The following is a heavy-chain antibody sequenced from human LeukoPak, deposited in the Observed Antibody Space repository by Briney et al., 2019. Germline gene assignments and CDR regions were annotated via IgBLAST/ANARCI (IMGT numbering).Heavy chain of an antibody. J-gene: IGHJ4*02. CDR1: GFTFSSYG. V-gene: IGHV3-30*02. Sequence: QAGGSLRLSCAASGFTFSSYGMHWVRQAPGKGLEWVAFIRSDGTTKYYADSVKGRFTISRDNSKNTLYLQLNSLRAEDTAVYYCAKGTPPLDYFDSWGQGTLVTVSS. CDR2: IRSDGTTK. CDR3: AKGTPPLDYFDS.